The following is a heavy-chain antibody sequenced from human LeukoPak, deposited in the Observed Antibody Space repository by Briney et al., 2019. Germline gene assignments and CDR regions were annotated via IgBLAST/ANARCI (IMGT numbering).Heavy chain of an antibody. V-gene: IGHV3-23*01. Sequence: GGSLRLSCAASGFTFSSYAMSWVRQAPGKGLEWVSAISGSGGSTYYADFVKGRFTISRDNSKNTLYLQMNSLRAEDTAVYYCAKGVLRFLEWLRRTDDAFDIWGQGTMVTVSS. D-gene: IGHD3-3*01. J-gene: IGHJ3*02. CDR2: ISGSGGST. CDR1: GFTFSSYA. CDR3: AKGVLRFLEWLRRTDDAFDI.